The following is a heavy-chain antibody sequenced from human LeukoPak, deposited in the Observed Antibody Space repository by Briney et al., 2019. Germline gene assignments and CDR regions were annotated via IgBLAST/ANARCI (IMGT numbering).Heavy chain of an antibody. CDR3: ATEYSSSWHYFDY. Sequence: GGSLRLSCAASGFTFSSYWMSWVRQAPGKGLEWVANIKQDGSEKYYVDSVKGRFTISRDNAKNSLYLQMNSLRAEDTAVYYCATEYSSSWHYFDYWGQGTLVTVSS. V-gene: IGHV3-7*01. D-gene: IGHD6-13*01. J-gene: IGHJ4*02. CDR2: IKQDGSEK. CDR1: GFTFSSYW.